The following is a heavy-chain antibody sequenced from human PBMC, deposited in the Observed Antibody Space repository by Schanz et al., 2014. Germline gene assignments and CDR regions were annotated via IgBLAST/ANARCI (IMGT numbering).Heavy chain of an antibody. J-gene: IGHJ3*02. V-gene: IGHV3-53*01. Sequence: EVQLVASGGGLVQPGGSLRLSCAASGFSVGNKYMNWVRQARGKGLEWVSAMNESHSTIYYADSVRGRFTISSDSSKNALYLQMSSLRADDTAVYYCARKMKLGVYGGKGHDSRDIWGQGTMVTVSS. CDR3: ARKMKLGVYGGKGHDSRDI. CDR2: MNESHSTI. D-gene: IGHD4-17*01. CDR1: GFSVGNKY.